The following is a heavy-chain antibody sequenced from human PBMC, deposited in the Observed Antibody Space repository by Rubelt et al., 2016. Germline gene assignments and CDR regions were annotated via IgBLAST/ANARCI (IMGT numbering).Heavy chain of an antibody. CDR1: GYSISSGYY. J-gene: IGHJ4*02. D-gene: IGHD5-12*01. Sequence: QVLLQQWGAGLVKPSETLSLTCTVSGYSISSGYYWGWIRQPPGKGLEWIGTISHSGGTFYSPSLQSRVTISADTSKNQFSLMRSSGTAADTAVYYCARDLGRSGYASCSDYWGRGTLVTVSS. V-gene: IGHV4-38-2*02. CDR2: ISHSGGT. CDR3: ARDLGRSGYASCSDY.